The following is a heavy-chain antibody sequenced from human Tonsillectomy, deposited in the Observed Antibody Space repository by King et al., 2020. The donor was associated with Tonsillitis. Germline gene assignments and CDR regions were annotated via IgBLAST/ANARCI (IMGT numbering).Heavy chain of an antibody. V-gene: IGHV4-59*01. Sequence: QLQESGPGLVKPSETLSLTCNVSGGSISIYYWSWIRQPPGKGLEWIGYIYYSGSPNYNPSLKSRVTISVDTSKNQFSLKLSSVTAADTAVYYCARDVQGGYYFDFWGQGTLVTVSS. CDR3: ARDVQGGYYFDF. CDR2: IYYSGSP. J-gene: IGHJ4*02. CDR1: GGSISIYY. D-gene: IGHD6-13*01.